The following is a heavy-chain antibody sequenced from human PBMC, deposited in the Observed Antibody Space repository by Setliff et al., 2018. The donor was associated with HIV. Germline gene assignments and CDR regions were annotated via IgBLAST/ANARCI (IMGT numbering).Heavy chain of an antibody. CDR2: IWYDGSNK. J-gene: IGHJ6*02. D-gene: IGHD1-1*01. CDR3: AKSGVRPHPSHDYYYYGMDV. V-gene: IGHV3-33*06. CDR1: GFTFSSYG. Sequence: HPGGSLRLSCAASGFTFSSYGMHWVRQAPGKGLEWVAVIWYDGSNKYYADSVKGRFTISRDNSKNMLYLQMNSLRAEDTAVYYCAKSGVRPHPSHDYYYYGMDVWGQGTTVTVSS.